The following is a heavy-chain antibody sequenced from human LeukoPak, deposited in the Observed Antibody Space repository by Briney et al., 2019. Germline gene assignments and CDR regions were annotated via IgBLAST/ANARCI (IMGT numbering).Heavy chain of an antibody. J-gene: IGHJ6*03. Sequence: ASVKVSCKASGGTFSSYAISWVRQAPGQGLEWMGWINPNSGGTNYAQKFQGRVTMTRDTSISTAYMELSRLRSDDTAVYYCAITMVRGVIYYYYYMDVWGKGTTVTISS. CDR1: GGTFSSYA. D-gene: IGHD3-10*01. CDR2: INPNSGGT. CDR3: AITMVRGVIYYYYYMDV. V-gene: IGHV1-2*02.